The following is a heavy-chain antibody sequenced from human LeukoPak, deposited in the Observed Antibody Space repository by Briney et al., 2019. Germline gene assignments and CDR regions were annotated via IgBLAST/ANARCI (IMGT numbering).Heavy chain of an antibody. Sequence: SVKVSCKASVDTFSSYAISWVRQAPGQGLEWMGRIIPIFGTANYAEKFQGRVTITTDESTSTAYMELSSLRSEDTAVYYCATSGVESGSYNDYWGQGTLVTVSS. CDR1: VDTFSSYA. V-gene: IGHV1-69*05. J-gene: IGHJ4*02. D-gene: IGHD1-26*01. CDR3: ATSGVESGSYNDY. CDR2: IIPIFGTA.